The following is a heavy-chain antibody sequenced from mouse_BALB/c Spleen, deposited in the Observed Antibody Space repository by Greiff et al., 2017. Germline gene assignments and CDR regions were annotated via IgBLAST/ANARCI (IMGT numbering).Heavy chain of an antibody. CDR1: GFTFSSYY. D-gene: IGHD2-4*01. V-gene: IGHV5-6-2*01. J-gene: IGHJ4*01. CDR2: INSNGGST. Sequence: EVKLVESGGGLVKLGGSLKLSCAASGFTFSSYYMSWVRQTPEKRLELVAAINSNGGSTYYPDTVKGRFTISRDNAKNTLYLQMSSLKSEDTALYYCARQRVDDYGYAMDYWGQGTSVTVSS. CDR3: ARQRVDDYGYAMDY.